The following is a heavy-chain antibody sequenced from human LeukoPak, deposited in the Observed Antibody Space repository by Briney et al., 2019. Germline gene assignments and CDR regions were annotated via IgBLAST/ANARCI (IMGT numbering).Heavy chain of an antibody. Sequence: ASVKVSCKASGYTFTSYGISWVRQAPGQGLEWMGWISAYNGNTNYAQKLQGRVTMTTETSTSTAYMELRSLRSDDTAVYYCASPSHCSSTSCLEFDYWGQGTLVTVSS. D-gene: IGHD2-2*01. CDR3: ASPSHCSSTSCLEFDY. J-gene: IGHJ4*02. V-gene: IGHV1-18*01. CDR2: ISAYNGNT. CDR1: GYTFTSYG.